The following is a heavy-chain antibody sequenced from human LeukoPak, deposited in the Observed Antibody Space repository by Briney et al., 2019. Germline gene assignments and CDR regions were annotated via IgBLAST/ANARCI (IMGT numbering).Heavy chain of an antibody. J-gene: IGHJ4*02. V-gene: IGHV1-18*01. CDR1: GYTFTSYG. CDR3: ARERGGYYGGPNTDY. Sequence: ASVKVSCKASGYTFTSYGISWVRQAPGKGLEWMGWISAYNGNTNYAQKLQGRVTMTTDTSTSTAYMELRSLRSDDTAVYYCARERGGYYGGPNTDYWGQGTLVTVSS. D-gene: IGHD4-23*01. CDR2: ISAYNGNT.